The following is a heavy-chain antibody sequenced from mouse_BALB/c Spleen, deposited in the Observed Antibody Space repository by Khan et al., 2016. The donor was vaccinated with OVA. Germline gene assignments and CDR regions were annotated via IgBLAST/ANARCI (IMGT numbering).Heavy chain of an antibody. CDR1: GYTFTSYV. D-gene: IGHD1-2*01. CDR2: IYPYNDAT. CDR3: TRQLRRQGFPY. Sequence: VQLQQSGPELVKPGASVKMSCKASGYTFTSYVMHWVRQKPGQGLEWIGYIYPYNDATKYNEKFKGKATLHSDNSSSSAFMELSSLTSEDSAVYFCTRQLRRQGFPYWGQGTLVTVSA. J-gene: IGHJ3*01. V-gene: IGHV1S136*01.